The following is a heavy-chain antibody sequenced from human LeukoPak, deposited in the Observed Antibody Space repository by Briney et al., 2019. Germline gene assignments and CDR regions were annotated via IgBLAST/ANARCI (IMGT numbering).Heavy chain of an antibody. CDR3: ARYCSDTSCYWVGAYDY. V-gene: IGHV3-64*01. J-gene: IGHJ4*02. D-gene: IGHD2-2*01. CDR2: ISSNGGST. Sequence: GGSLRLSCAASGFTFSSYAMHWVRQAPGKGLEYVSAISSNGGSTYYANSVKGRFNISRDNSKNTLNLQMGSLRAEDMAVYYCARYCSDTSCYWVGAYDYWGQGTLVTVSS. CDR1: GFTFSSYA.